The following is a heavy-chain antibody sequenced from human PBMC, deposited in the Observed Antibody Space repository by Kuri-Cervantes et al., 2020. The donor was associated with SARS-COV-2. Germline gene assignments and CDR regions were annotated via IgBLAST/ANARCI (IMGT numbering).Heavy chain of an antibody. Sequence: GGSLRLSCAASGFTFSGHWIHWVRQAPGKGLVWVSRINPDGSYTNNADSVKGRFTLSRDNAKNMLFLQMNSLRAEDTAVYYCARHPYCSSTSCPIDYWGQGTLVTVYS. CDR2: INPDGSYT. J-gene: IGHJ4*02. CDR1: GFTFSGHW. V-gene: IGHV3-74*01. D-gene: IGHD2-2*01. CDR3: ARHPYCSSTSCPIDY.